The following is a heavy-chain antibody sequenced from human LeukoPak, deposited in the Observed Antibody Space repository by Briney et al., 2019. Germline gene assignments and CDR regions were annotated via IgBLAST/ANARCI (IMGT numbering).Heavy chain of an antibody. Sequence: PSETLSLTXTVSGGSISSYYWSWIRQPPGKGLEWIGYIYYSGSTNYNPSLKSRVTISVDASKNQFSLKLSSVTAADTAVYYCARAYYYDSSGYYWVGFDPWGQGTLVTVSS. J-gene: IGHJ5*02. V-gene: IGHV4-59*01. D-gene: IGHD3-22*01. CDR3: ARAYYYDSSGYYWVGFDP. CDR2: IYYSGST. CDR1: GGSISSYY.